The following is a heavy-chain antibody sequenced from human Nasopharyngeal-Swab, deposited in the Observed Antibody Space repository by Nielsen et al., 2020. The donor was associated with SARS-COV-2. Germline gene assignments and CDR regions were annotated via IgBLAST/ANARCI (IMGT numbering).Heavy chain of an antibody. CDR2: ISAYNGNT. Sequence: WVRQASGQGLEWMGWISAYNGNTNYAQKLQGRVTMTTDTSTSTAYMELRSLGSDDTAVYYCARDLRYSYGTEPFDYWGQGTLVTVSS. CDR3: ARDLRYSYGTEPFDY. J-gene: IGHJ4*02. V-gene: IGHV1-18*01. D-gene: IGHD5-18*01.